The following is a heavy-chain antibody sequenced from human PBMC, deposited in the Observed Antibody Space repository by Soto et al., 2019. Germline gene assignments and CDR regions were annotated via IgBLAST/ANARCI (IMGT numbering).Heavy chain of an antibody. CDR3: AKDSGESGSYYGPFDY. D-gene: IGHD1-26*01. CDR2: ISYDGSNK. V-gene: IGHV3-30*18. J-gene: IGHJ4*02. CDR1: GFTFSSYG. Sequence: GGSLRLSCAASGFTFSSYGMHWVRQAPGKGLEWVAVISYDGSNKYYADSVKGRFTISRDNSKNTLYLQMNSLRAEDTAVYYCAKDSGESGSYYGPFDYWGQGTLVTVSS.